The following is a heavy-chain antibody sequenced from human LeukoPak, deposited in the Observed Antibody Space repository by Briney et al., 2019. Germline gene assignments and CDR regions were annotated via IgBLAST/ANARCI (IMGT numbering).Heavy chain of an antibody. V-gene: IGHV1-3*01. CDR3: AGGGSGSYGFRPFDY. CDR2: INAGNGNT. CDR1: GYTFTSYA. J-gene: IGHJ4*02. D-gene: IGHD1-26*01. Sequence: ASVKVSCKASGYTFTSYAMHWVRQAPGQRLEWMGWINAGNGNTKYSQKFQGRVTITRDTSASTAYMELSSLRSEDTAVYYCAGGGSGSYGFRPFDYWGQGTLVTVSS.